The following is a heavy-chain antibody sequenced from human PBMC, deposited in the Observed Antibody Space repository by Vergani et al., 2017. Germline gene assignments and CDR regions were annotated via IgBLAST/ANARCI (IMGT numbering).Heavy chain of an antibody. CDR2: ISGSGGST. V-gene: IGHV3-23*01. CDR3: ANANPRNSGYEYLYYYHAMDV. D-gene: IGHD5-12*01. J-gene: IGHJ6*02. CDR1: GFTFNHYA. Sequence: EVQLLESGGGLVQPGGSLRLSCAASGFTFNHYAMNWVRQAPGKGLEWVSGISGSGGSTYYAGSVKGRFTISRDSSKNTLYLQMNSLSAGDTAVYYCANANPRNSGYEYLYYYHAMDVWRQGTTVTVSS.